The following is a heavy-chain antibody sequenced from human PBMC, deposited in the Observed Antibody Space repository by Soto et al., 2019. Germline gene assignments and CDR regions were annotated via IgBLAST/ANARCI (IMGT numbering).Heavy chain of an antibody. V-gene: IGHV3-23*01. CDR2: ISGSGDST. J-gene: IGHJ2*01. CDR1: GFTFSSYA. CDR3: ARRERGWYVDL. Sequence: EVQLLESGGGLVQPGGSLRLSCVASGFTFSSYAMNWVRQAPGTGLEWVSVISGSGDSTYYADSVKGRFTISRDNSKNTLYLQMNSLRAEDTAVYYCARRERGWYVDLWGRGTLVTVSS.